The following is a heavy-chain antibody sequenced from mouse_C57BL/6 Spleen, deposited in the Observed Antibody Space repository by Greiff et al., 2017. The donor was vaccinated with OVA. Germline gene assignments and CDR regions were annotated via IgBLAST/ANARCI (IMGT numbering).Heavy chain of an antibody. D-gene: IGHD2-5*01. Sequence: EVQRVESGPSLVRPSQTLSLTCTVTGFSINSDCYWIWIRQFPGNKLEYIGYTFYSGITYYNPSLESRTYITRDTSKNQFSLKLSSVTTEDTATYYCARAPAYYSKGDYAMDYWGQGTSVTVSS. J-gene: IGHJ4*01. CDR1: GFSINSDCY. CDR3: ARAPAYYSKGDYAMDY. CDR2: TFYSGIT. V-gene: IGHV3-3*01.